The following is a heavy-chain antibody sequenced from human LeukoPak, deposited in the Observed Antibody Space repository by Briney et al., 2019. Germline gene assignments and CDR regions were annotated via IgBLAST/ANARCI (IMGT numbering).Heavy chain of an antibody. D-gene: IGHD3-22*01. CDR3: ARHYYDSSGYFLYYFDY. CDR1: GGSISSSSYY. CDR2: IYYSGST. V-gene: IGHV4-39*01. Sequence: SETLSLTCTVSGGSISSSSYYWGWIRQPPGRGLAWIGSIYYSGSTDYNPSLKSRVTISVDTSKNQFSLKLSSVTAADTAVYYCARHYYDSSGYFLYYFDYWGQGTLVTVSS. J-gene: IGHJ4*02.